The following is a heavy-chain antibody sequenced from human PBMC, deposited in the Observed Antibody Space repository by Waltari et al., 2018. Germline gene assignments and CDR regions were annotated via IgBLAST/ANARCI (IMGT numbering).Heavy chain of an antibody. J-gene: IGHJ6*03. D-gene: IGHD5-12*01. CDR2: IYYSGST. Sequence: QLQLQVSGPGLVKPSETLSLTCTVSGGSLSSSSYFWAWIRQPPGKGLVWIGSIYYSGSTYSTLSRKSRVTISVDRSTNQVSLKLTSVTAADTAVYFCAREVPRNGYIGLIYYYMDVWGKGTTVTVSS. CDR1: GGSLSSSSYF. V-gene: IGHV4-39*01. CDR3: AREVPRNGYIGLIYYYMDV.